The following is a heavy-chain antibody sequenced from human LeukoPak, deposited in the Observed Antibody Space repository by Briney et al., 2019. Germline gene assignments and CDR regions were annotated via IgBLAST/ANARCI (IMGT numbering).Heavy chain of an antibody. V-gene: IGHV4-59*08. CDR2: IYYSGST. Sequence: PSETLSLTCTVPGGSISSYYWSWLRQPPGKGLEWIGYIYYSGSTNYNHSLKSRVTISVDTSKNQFYLKLSSVTAADTAVYHCPRQEAWLQLLGFDPWGEGTLVTVSS. CDR1: GGSISSYY. D-gene: IGHD5-24*01. CDR3: PRQEAWLQLLGFDP. J-gene: IGHJ5*02.